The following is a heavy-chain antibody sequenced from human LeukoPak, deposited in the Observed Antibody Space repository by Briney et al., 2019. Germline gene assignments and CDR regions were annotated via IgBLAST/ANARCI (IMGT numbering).Heavy chain of an antibody. J-gene: IGHJ6*03. CDR1: GFTFSSYS. CDR2: ISSSSSYI. V-gene: IGHV3-21*01. Sequence: GGSLRLSCAASGFTFSSYSMNWVRQAPGKGLEWVSSISSSSSYIYYADSAKGRFTISRDNAKNSLYLQMNSLRAEDTAVYYCARSTPDYYYMDVWGKGTTVTVSS. CDR3: ARSTPDYYYMDV.